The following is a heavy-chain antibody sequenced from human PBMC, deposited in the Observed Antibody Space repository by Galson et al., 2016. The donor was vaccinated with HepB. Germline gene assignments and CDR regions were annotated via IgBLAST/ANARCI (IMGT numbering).Heavy chain of an antibody. CDR2: ISDNSNYI. Sequence: SLRLSCAASGFSFSDSYMTWIRQAPGKGLEWIAYISDNSNYINYADSVKGRFTVSRDNAKNSLYLQMNSLRADDTAVYYCATFRSNWLYYFYYWGQGTLVTVSS. V-gene: IGHV3-11*06. CDR3: ATFRSNWLYYFYY. D-gene: IGHD1-1*01. J-gene: IGHJ4*02. CDR1: GFSFSDSY.